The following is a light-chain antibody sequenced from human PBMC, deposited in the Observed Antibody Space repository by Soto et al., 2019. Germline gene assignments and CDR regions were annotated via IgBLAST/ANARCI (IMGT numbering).Light chain of an antibody. V-gene: IGKV1-39*01. CDR2: AAS. CDR3: PQLRMYPST. Sequence: IQMTQCPSCLSASVGESVTITCGASQRITTYLNWYQQKPGKAPKLLIYAASNLQSGVPSRFSGSGSGTDFAITISSLQVGYCATDDCPQLRMYPSTFGGGTKVDIK. J-gene: IGKJ4*01. CDR1: QRITTY.